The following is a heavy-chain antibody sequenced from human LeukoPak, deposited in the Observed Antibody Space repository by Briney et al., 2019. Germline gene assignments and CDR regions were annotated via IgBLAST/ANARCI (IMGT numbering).Heavy chain of an antibody. J-gene: IGHJ6*02. D-gene: IGHD1-26*01. Sequence: SETLSLTCTVSGGSISSSSYSWGWIRQPPGKGLEWIGSIYYSGSTYYNPSLKSRVTISVDTSKNQFSLKLSSVTAADTAVYYCARRGSGGSYYGYYYYGMDVWGQGTTVTVSS. CDR1: GGSISSSSYS. CDR3: ARRGSGGSYYGYYYYGMDV. V-gene: IGHV4-39*01. CDR2: IYYSGST.